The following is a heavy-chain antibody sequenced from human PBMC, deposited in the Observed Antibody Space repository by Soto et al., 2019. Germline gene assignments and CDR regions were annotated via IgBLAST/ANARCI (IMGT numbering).Heavy chain of an antibody. CDR3: ARDLAAAGFYGMDV. J-gene: IGHJ6*02. D-gene: IGHD6-13*01. CDR1: GFTFSSYA. CDR2: ISYDGSNK. V-gene: IGHV3-30-3*01. Sequence: PGGSLRLSCAASGFTFSSYAMHWVRQAPGKGLEWVAVISYDGSNKYYADSVKGRFTISRDNSKNTLYLQMNSLRAEDTAVYYCARDLAAAGFYGMDVWGQGTTVTVSS.